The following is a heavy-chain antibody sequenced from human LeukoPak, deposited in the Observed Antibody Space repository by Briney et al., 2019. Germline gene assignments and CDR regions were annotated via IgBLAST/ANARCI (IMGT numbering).Heavy chain of an antibody. CDR1: RGSLSSGSYY. CDR2: IYSSGST. D-gene: IGHD6-19*01. CDR3: ASSLISAGRYFDY. J-gene: IGHJ4*02. Sequence: PSQTLSLTCTVSRGSLSSGSYYWSWIRLPAGKGLEWIGRIYSSGSTNYNPSLKSRVTISLDTSKNQFSLKLSSVTAADTAVYYCASSLISAGRYFDYWGQGTLVTVSS. V-gene: IGHV4-61*02.